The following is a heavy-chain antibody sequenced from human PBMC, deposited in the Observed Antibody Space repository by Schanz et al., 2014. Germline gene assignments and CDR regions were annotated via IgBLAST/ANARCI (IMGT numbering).Heavy chain of an antibody. CDR3: ARDHQWLARYYMDV. CDR2: IDADGNST. V-gene: IGHV3-74*01. J-gene: IGHJ6*03. CDR1: GFTFSSYA. D-gene: IGHD6-19*01. Sequence: EVLLLESGGRVERPGGSLRLSCAASGFTFSSYAMHWVRQAPGKGLEWVSRIDADGNSTSYADSVKGRFTISRDNAKNSLYLQMNSLRTDDTAMYYCARDHQWLARYYMDVWGKGTTVTDSS.